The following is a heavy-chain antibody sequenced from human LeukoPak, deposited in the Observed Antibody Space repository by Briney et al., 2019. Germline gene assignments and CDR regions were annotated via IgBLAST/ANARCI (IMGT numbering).Heavy chain of an antibody. CDR3: ARDHYYYDTSGVYAFDI. CDR1: GFTFSSYS. J-gene: IGHJ3*02. V-gene: IGHV3-48*04. CDR2: ISSSGSTI. Sequence: PGGSLRLSCAASGFTFSSYSMNWVRQAPGKGLEWISYISSSGSTIFYTDSVKGRFTISRDNAKNSLYLQMNSLRAEDTAVYYCARDHYYYDTSGVYAFDIWGQGTMVTVSS. D-gene: IGHD3-22*01.